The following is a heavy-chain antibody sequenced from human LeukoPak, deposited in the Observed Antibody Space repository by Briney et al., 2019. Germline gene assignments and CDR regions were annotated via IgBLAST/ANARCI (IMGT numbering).Heavy chain of an antibody. CDR2: INHSGST. V-gene: IGHV4-34*01. CDR1: GGSFSGYY. Sequence: SETLSLTCAVYGGSFSGYYWSWIRQPPGKGLEWIGEINHSGSTNYNPSLKSRVTISVDTSKNQFSLKLSSVTAEDTAVYYCARDMPHYYYDSSGYYPKDYYYYGMDVWGQGTTVTVSS. CDR3: ARDMPHYYYDSSGYYPKDYYYYGMDV. J-gene: IGHJ6*02. D-gene: IGHD3-22*01.